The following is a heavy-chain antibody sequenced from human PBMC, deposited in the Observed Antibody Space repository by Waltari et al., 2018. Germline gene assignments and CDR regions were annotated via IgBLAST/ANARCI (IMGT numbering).Heavy chain of an antibody. CDR1: GGTFSSYA. Sequence: QVQLVQSGAEVKKPGSSVKVSCKASGGTFSSYAISWVRQAPGQGLGWMGRITPIFGTANYAQKFQGRVTITADKSTSTAYMELSSLRSEDTAVYYCASQLGEYSGYDYRIDYWGQGTLVTVSS. CDR2: ITPIFGTA. J-gene: IGHJ4*02. D-gene: IGHD5-12*01. V-gene: IGHV1-69*08. CDR3: ASQLGEYSGYDYRIDY.